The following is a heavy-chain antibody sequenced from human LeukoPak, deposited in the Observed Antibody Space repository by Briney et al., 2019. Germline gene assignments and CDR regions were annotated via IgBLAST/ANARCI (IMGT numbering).Heavy chain of an antibody. J-gene: IGHJ5*02. CDR1: GGSFSGYY. CDR2: INHSGST. Sequence: SETLSLTCAVYGGSFSGYYWSWIRQPPGKGLEWIGEINHSGSTNYNPSLKSRVTISVDTSKNQFSLKLSSVTAADTAVYYCARVVVVVPAAINWFDPWSQGTLVTVSS. D-gene: IGHD2-2*01. V-gene: IGHV4-34*01. CDR3: ARVVVVVPAAINWFDP.